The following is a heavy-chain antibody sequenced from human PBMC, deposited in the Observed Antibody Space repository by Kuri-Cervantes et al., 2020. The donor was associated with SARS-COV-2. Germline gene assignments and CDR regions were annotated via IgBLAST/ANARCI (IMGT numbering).Heavy chain of an antibody. CDR2: ISYDGNTT. Sequence: GESLKISCAASGFTLSSYAIHWVRQAPGKGLEWVAFISYDGNTTYYADSVKGRFTISRDNSKNTLYLQMNSLRAEDTAVYYCAKEFSGSYWTGNFDYWGQGTLVTVSS. V-gene: IGHV3-30-3*01. CDR1: GFTLSSYA. D-gene: IGHD1-26*01. J-gene: IGHJ4*02. CDR3: AKEFSGSYWTGNFDY.